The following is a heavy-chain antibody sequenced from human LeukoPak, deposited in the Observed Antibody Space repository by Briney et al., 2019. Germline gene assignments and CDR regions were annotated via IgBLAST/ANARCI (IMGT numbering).Heavy chain of an antibody. CDR1: GFTFSSYS. V-gene: IGHV3-21*04. CDR3: ARDDNAARYGMDV. Sequence: GGSLRLSCAASGFTFSSYSMNWVRQAPGKGLEWVSSISSSGSTIYYADSVKGRFTTSRDNAKNSLYLQMNSLRAEDTAVYYCARDDNAARYGMDVWGQGTTVTVSS. D-gene: IGHD1-1*01. J-gene: IGHJ6*02. CDR2: ISSSGSTI.